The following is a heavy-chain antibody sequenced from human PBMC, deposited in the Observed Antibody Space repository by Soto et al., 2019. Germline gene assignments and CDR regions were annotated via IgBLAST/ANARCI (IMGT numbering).Heavy chain of an antibody. J-gene: IGHJ4*02. CDR3: ARVKRYDVYYFDY. D-gene: IGHD3-9*01. CDR1: GGSISSAGYS. V-gene: IGHV4-30-2*01. CDR2: IYHSGST. Sequence: PSETLSLTCAVSGGSISSAGYSWSWIRQPPGKGLEWIGYIYHSGSTYYNPSLESRVTISLDRSKNQFSLKLSSVTAADTAVYYCARVKRYDVYYFDYWGQGTLVTVSS.